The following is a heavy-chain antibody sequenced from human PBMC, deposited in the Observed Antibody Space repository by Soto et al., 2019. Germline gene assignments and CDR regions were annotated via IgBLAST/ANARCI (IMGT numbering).Heavy chain of an antibody. CDR3: ASHFLESLLAIDY. J-gene: IGHJ4*02. Sequence: GGSLRLSCAASGFTFSSYAMSWVRQAPGKGLEWVSAISGSGGSTYYADSVKGRFTTSRDNSKNTLYLQMNGLGAEDTAVYYCASHFLESLLAIDYWGQGTLVTVSS. D-gene: IGHD3-3*01. CDR2: ISGSGGST. V-gene: IGHV3-23*01. CDR1: GFTFSSYA.